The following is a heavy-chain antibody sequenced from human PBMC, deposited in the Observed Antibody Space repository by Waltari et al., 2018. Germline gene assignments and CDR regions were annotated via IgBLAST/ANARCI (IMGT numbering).Heavy chain of an antibody. D-gene: IGHD3-3*01. CDR1: GYTFTSYY. CDR3: AGEKRVRFYGYGMDV. V-gene: IGHV1-46*01. CDR2: INPSGGST. Sequence: QVQLVQSGAEVKKPGASVKVSCKASGYTFTSYYMHWVRQAPGQGLEWMGIINPSGGSTSYAQKCQGRVTMTRDTSTSTVYMELSSLRSEDTAVYYCAGEKRVRFYGYGMDVWGQGTTVTVSS. J-gene: IGHJ6*02.